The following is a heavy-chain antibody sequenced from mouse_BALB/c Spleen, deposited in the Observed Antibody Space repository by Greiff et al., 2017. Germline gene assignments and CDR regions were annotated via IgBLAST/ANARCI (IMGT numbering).Heavy chain of an antibody. Sequence: EVKLMESGGGLVQPGGSRKLSCAASGFTFSDYGMAWVRQAPGKGPEWVAFISNLAYSIYYADTVTGRFTISRENAKNTLYLEMSSLRSEDTAMYYCARFRGDYYAMDYWGQGTSVTVSS. CDR1: GFTFSDYG. CDR2: ISNLAYSI. V-gene: IGHV5-15*02. CDR3: ARFRGDYYAMDY. J-gene: IGHJ4*01.